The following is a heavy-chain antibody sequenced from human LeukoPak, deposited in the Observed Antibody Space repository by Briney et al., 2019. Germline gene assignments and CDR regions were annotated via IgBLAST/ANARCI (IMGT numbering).Heavy chain of an antibody. D-gene: IGHD3-10*01. CDR2: IKQDGSEK. CDR1: GFTFSSYG. J-gene: IGHJ4*02. V-gene: IGHV3-7*03. Sequence: GGSLRLSCAASGFTFSSYGMSWVRQAPGKGLEWVANIKQDGSEKYYVDSVKGRFTISRDNARNSLYLQMNSLRAEDTAVYYCARDLRLLWFGEPKSSFDYWGQGTLVTVSS. CDR3: ARDLRLLWFGEPKSSFDY.